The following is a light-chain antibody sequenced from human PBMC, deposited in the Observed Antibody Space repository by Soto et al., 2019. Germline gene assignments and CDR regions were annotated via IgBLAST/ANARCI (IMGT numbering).Light chain of an antibody. CDR1: SSNIGAGYD. Sequence: QSVLTQPPSMSGAPGQRVTISCTGSSSNIGAGYDVHWYHHLPGTAPKLLIYGNTNRPSGVPDRFSGSKSGTSASLAITGLQAEDEADYYCQSHDSSLNSWVFGGGTKVTVL. CDR3: QSHDSSLNSWV. J-gene: IGLJ3*02. V-gene: IGLV1-40*01. CDR2: GNT.